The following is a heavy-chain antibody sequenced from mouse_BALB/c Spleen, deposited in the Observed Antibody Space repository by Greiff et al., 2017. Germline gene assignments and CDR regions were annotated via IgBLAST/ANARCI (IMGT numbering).Heavy chain of an antibody. J-gene: IGHJ4*01. CDR3: ARNHDGYYSYAMDY. V-gene: IGHV2-2*02. CDR2: IWSGGST. Sequence: QVQLQQSGPGLVQPSQSLSITCTVSGFSLTSYGVHWVRQSPGKGLEWLGVIWSGGSTDYNAAFISRLSISKDNSKSQVFFKMNSLQANDTAIYYCARNHDGYYSYAMDYWGQGTSVTVSS. CDR1: GFSLTSYG. D-gene: IGHD2-3*01.